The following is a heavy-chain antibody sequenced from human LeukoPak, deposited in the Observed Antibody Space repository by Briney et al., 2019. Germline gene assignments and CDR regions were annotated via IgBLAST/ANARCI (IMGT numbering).Heavy chain of an antibody. CDR3: ARDGGDYDFWSGYYGGPFDY. Sequence: ASVKVSCKASGYTFTSYYMHWVRQAPGQGLEWMGIINPSGGSTSYAQKFQGRVTMTRDMSTSTVYMELSSLRSEDTAVYYCARDGGDYDFWSGYYGGPFDYWGQGTLVTVSS. D-gene: IGHD3-3*01. CDR2: INPSGGST. J-gene: IGHJ4*02. V-gene: IGHV1-46*01. CDR1: GYTFTSYY.